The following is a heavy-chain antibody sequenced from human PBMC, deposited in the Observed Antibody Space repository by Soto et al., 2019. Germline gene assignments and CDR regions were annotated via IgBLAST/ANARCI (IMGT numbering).Heavy chain of an antibody. CDR2: IYSGGYT. D-gene: IGHD3-10*01. Sequence: EVQLVESGGGLIQPGGSLRLSCAVSGFTVSNNYMSWVRQAPGKGLEGVSVIYSGGYTAYGDSVKGRFTISRDNSKNTLFRQMSSLSADAPAVFFWATGAGGGGYWGQGTLVTVSS. V-gene: IGHV3-53*01. CDR1: GFTVSNNY. CDR3: ATGAGGGGY. J-gene: IGHJ4*02.